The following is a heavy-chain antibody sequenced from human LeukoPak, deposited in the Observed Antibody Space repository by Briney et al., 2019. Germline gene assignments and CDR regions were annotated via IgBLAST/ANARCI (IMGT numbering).Heavy chain of an antibody. D-gene: IGHD2-21*02. CDR2: IYHSVST. V-gene: IGHV4-30-2*01. J-gene: IGHJ3*02. Sequence: SETLSLTCAVSGGSISSGGYSWSWIRQPPGKGLEWIGYIYHSVSTYYNPSLKSRVTISVDRSKNQFSLKLSSVTAADTAVYYCARVSNCGGDRTDAFDIWGQGTMVTVSS. CDR1: GGSISSGGYS. CDR3: ARVSNCGGDRTDAFDI.